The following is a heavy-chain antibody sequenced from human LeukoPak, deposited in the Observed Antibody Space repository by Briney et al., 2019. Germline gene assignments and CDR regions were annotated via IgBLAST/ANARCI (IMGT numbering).Heavy chain of an antibody. D-gene: IGHD3-10*01. J-gene: IGHJ4*02. CDR2: TRNKADSSTT. V-gene: IGHV3-72*01. CDR3: ARGRVPASLDS. CDR1: GFIFSDHY. Sequence: GGSLRLSCAASGFIFSDHYMHWVRQAPGKGLEWVGRTRNKADSSTTEYTASVKGRFIISRDDSKNSLSLQMNSLKTEDTAVYYCARGRVPASLDSWGQGTLVTVSS.